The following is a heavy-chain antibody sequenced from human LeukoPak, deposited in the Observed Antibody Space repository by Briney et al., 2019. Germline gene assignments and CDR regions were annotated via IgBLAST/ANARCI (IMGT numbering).Heavy chain of an antibody. CDR3: ARKGGYRYGS. Sequence: GRSLRLSCSASGFTFSSYPMHWVRQAPGKGLEWVAVISYDGSNMYYADSVKGRFTISRDNSKNTLSLQMESLRPDDTAVYYCARKGGYRYGSWGQGTLVTVSS. D-gene: IGHD5-18*01. J-gene: IGHJ5*02. CDR2: ISYDGSNM. CDR1: GFTFSSYP. V-gene: IGHV3-30*04.